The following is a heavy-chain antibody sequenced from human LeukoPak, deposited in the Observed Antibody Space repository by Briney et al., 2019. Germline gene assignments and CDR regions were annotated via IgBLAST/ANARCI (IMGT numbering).Heavy chain of an antibody. J-gene: IGHJ4*02. CDR2: IRSDGNIK. D-gene: IGHD6-19*01. CDR3: AKEFSGGWSFDY. V-gene: IGHV3-30*02. Sequence: GGSLRLSCAASGFTFSSCGMHWVRQAPGKGLEWVAFIRSDGNIKYYADSVKGRFTISRDNAKNSLYLQMNSLRAEDAAVYYCAKEFSGGWSFDYWGQGTLVTVSS. CDR1: GFTFSSCG.